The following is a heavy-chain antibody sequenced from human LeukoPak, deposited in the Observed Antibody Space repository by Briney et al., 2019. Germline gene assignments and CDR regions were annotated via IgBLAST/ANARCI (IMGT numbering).Heavy chain of an antibody. J-gene: IGHJ3*02. CDR1: GGSISSGGYY. D-gene: IGHD6-13*01. V-gene: IGHV4-30-2*01. Sequence: SETLSLTCTVSGGSISSGGYYWSWIRQPPGKGLEWIGYIYHSGSTYYNPSLKSRVTISVDRSKNQFSLKLSSVTAADTAVYYCARHWGGYSPPGALDAFDIWGQGTMVTVSS. CDR3: ARHWGGYSPPGALDAFDI. CDR2: IYHSGST.